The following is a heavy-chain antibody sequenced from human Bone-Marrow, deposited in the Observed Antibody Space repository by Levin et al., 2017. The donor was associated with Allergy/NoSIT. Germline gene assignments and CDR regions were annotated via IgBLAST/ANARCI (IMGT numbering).Heavy chain of an antibody. D-gene: IGHD3-22*01. CDR3: ARDGASYYYDSSGYYPLDY. CDR1: GFTFSSYG. J-gene: IGHJ4*02. CDR2: IWYDGSNK. V-gene: IGHV3-33*01. Sequence: GESLKISCAASGFTFSSYGMHWVRQAPGKGLEWVAVIWYDGSNKYYADSVKGRFTISRDNSKNTLYLQMNSLRAEDTAVYYCARDGASYYYDSSGYYPLDYWGQGTLVTVSS.